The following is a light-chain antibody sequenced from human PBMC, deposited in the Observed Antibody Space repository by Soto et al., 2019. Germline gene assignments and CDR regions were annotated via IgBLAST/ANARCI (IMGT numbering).Light chain of an antibody. CDR3: QQGYSVPYT. CDR2: VAS. V-gene: IGKV1-39*01. CDR1: QRMNSY. Sequence: DIQMTQSPPSLSSSVGDRVTITCRASQRMNSYLNWYQQKPGKAPDLLIYVASSLQSGVPSRFSGSRSGTDFTLKISSLQPEESATYYCQQGYSVPYTFGQGPKMEIK. J-gene: IGKJ2*01.